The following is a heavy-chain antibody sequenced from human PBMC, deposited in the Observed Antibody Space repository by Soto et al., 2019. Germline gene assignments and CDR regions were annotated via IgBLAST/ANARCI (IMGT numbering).Heavy chain of an antibody. Sequence: EVQLVESGGGLVQPGGSLRLSCAASGFTFSSYWMHWVRRAPGKGLVWVSHINTDGSTTSYADSVKGRFTISRDNAKNTLYRKKNSLRAEDTVVYYCAREKPGSPFAYWGQGPLVTVSP. D-gene: IGHD1-1*01. CDR2: INTDGSTT. CDR1: GFTFSSYW. CDR3: AREKPGSPFAY. V-gene: IGHV3-74*01. J-gene: IGHJ4*02.